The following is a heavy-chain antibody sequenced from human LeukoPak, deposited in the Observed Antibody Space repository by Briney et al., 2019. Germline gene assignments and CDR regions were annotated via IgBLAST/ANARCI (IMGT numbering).Heavy chain of an antibody. Sequence: PGGSLRLSCAASGFTFSSYSMNWVRQAPGKGLEWVSSIGSSSSYIYYADSVKGRFTISRDNAKNSLYLQMNSLRAEDTAVYYCARDLIQPPFDYWGQGTLVTVSS. CDR3: ARDLIQPPFDY. CDR1: GFTFSSYS. J-gene: IGHJ4*02. D-gene: IGHD5-18*01. V-gene: IGHV3-21*01. CDR2: IGSSSSYI.